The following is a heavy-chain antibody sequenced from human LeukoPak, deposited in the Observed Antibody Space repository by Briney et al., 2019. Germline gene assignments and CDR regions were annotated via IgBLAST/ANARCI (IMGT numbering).Heavy chain of an antibody. J-gene: IGHJ4*02. CDR2: IRSKANSYAT. V-gene: IGHV3-73*01. CDR1: GFTFSGSA. CDR3: STSGDSTGDH. Sequence: PGGSLKLSCAASGFTFSGSAMHWVRQASGKGLEWVGRIRSKANSYATAYAASVKGRFTISRDDSKNAAYLQMNSLKTEDTAVYYCSTSGDSTGDHWGQGTLVTVSS. D-gene: IGHD3-10*01.